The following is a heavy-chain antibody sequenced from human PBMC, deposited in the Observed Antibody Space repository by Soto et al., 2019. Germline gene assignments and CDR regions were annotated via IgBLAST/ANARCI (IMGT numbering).Heavy chain of an antibody. D-gene: IGHD5-18*01. Sequence: RGESLKISCKGSGYSFTSYWIGWVRQMPGKGLEWMGIIYPGDSDTRYSPSFQGQVTISADKSISTAYLQWSSLKASDTAMYYCARRSRYSYGPLYCYYGMDVWGQGTTVTVSS. CDR1: GYSFTSYW. CDR2: IYPGDSDT. CDR3: ARRSRYSYGPLYCYYGMDV. V-gene: IGHV5-51*01. J-gene: IGHJ6*02.